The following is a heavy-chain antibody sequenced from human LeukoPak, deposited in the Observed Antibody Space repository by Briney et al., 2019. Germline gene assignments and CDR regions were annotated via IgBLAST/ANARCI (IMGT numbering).Heavy chain of an antibody. J-gene: IGHJ4*02. Sequence: PGGSLRLSSAASGFTFSTYAMSWVRQAPGKGLEWVSAISGSGGSTYYADSVKGRFTISRDNSKNTLYVQMNNLRAEDTAVYYCAKDPPSAYYDFWSGYYEADYWGQGSLVTVSS. CDR1: GFTFSTYA. CDR2: ISGSGGST. D-gene: IGHD3-3*01. V-gene: IGHV3-23*01. CDR3: AKDPPSAYYDFWSGYYEADY.